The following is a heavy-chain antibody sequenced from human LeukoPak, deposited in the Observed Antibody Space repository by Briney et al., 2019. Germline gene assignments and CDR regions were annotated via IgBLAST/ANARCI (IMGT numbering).Heavy chain of an antibody. D-gene: IGHD5-18*01. V-gene: IGHV3-21*01. CDR3: AKVGGYSYGYSWDYFDY. J-gene: IGHJ4*02. Sequence: PGGSLRLSCAASGFTFSSYSMNWVRQAPGKGLEWVSSIRSTSSYIYYADSVKGRFTISRDNAKNSLFLQMNSLRAEDTAVYYCAKVGGYSYGYSWDYFDYWGQGTLVTVSS. CDR2: IRSTSSYI. CDR1: GFTFSSYS.